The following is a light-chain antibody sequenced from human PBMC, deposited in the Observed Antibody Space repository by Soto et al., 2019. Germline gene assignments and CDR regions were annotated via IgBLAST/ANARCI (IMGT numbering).Light chain of an antibody. CDR1: QSISSW. J-gene: IGKJ5*01. V-gene: IGKV1-5*01. CDR2: DAS. CDR3: QQSYSPPPVT. Sequence: DIQMTQSPSTLSASVGDRVTITCRASQSISSWLAWYQQKPGKAPKLLIYDASSLESGVPSRFSGSGSGTEFTLTISSLQPEDFATYYCQQSYSPPPVTFGQGTRLEI.